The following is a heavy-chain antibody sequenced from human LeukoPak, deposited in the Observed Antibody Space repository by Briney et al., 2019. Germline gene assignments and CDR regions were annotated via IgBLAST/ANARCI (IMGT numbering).Heavy chain of an antibody. CDR1: GYTLTELS. D-gene: IGHD5-18*01. J-gene: IGHJ4*02. V-gene: IGHV1-24*01. CDR3: ATVEEWRLRDFLHY. Sequence: ASVKVPCKVSGYTLTELSMHWVRQAPGKGLEWMGGFDPEDGETIYAQKFQGRVTMTEDTSTDTAYMELSSLRSEDTAVYYCATVEEWRLRDFLHYWGQGTLVTVSS. CDR2: FDPEDGET.